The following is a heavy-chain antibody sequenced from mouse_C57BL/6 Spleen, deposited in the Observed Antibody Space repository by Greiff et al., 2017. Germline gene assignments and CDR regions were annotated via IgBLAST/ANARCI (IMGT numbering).Heavy chain of an antibody. Sequence: EVQRVESGGGLVKPGGSLKLSCAASGFTFSDYGMPWVRQAPEQGLEWVAYISSGSSTIYYADTVKSRFTISRDNAKNTLFLPMTSLRSEDTAMDYCARAGSSCLGYWGQGTTLTVSS. CDR3: ARAGSSCLGY. V-gene: IGHV5-17*01. J-gene: IGHJ2*01. CDR1: GFTFSDYG. CDR2: ISSGSSTI. D-gene: IGHD1-1*01.